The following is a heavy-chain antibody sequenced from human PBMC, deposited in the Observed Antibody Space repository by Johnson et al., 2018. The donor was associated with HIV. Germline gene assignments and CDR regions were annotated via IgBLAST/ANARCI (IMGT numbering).Heavy chain of an antibody. D-gene: IGHD5-18*01. CDR2: INSDGNST. J-gene: IGHJ3*02. V-gene: IGHV3-74*02. CDR3: AKVRGYSYGYDGAFDI. Sequence: VQLVESGGGVVQPGRSLRLSCAASGFTFSTYAMHWVRQAPGKGLVWVSRINSDGNSTNYADSVKGRFTISRDNAKNSLYLQRNSLRAEDTALYYCAKVRGYSYGYDGAFDIWGQGTMVTVSS. CDR1: GFTFSTYA.